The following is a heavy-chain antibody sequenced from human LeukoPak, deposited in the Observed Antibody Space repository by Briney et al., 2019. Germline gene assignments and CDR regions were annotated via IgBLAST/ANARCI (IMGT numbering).Heavy chain of an antibody. CDR2: TYVGDSDT. CDR1: GYSFINYW. D-gene: IGHD4-23*01. Sequence: GESLKISCKDSGYSFINYWIGWVRQLPGKGLEWMGITYVGDSDTRYSPSFQGQVTISTDKSISTAYLQWSSLKASDTAMYYCVRGTTVVRPPHYYYYYGMDVWGQGTTVTVSS. V-gene: IGHV5-51*01. J-gene: IGHJ6*02. CDR3: VRGTTVVRPPHYYYYYGMDV.